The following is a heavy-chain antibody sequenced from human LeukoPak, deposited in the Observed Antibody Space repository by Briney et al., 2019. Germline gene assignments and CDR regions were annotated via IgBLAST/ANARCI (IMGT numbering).Heavy chain of an antibody. CDR2: ISGSGGST. Sequence: GGSLRLSCAASGFTFSIYAMSWVRQAPGKGLEWVSAISGSGGSTYFADSVKGRFTISRDNSKNTLYLQMNSLRAEDTAVYFCASSDYGDYGDVDYWGQGTLVTVSS. V-gene: IGHV3-23*01. J-gene: IGHJ4*02. D-gene: IGHD4-17*01. CDR3: ASSDYGDYGDVDY. CDR1: GFTFSIYA.